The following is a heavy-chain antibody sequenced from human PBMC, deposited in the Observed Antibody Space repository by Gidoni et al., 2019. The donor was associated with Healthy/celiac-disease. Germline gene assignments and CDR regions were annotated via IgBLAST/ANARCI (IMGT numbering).Heavy chain of an antibody. CDR2: IYYSGST. D-gene: IGHD5-12*01. CDR1: GGSISSGGYY. J-gene: IGHJ3*02. CDR3: AREFWREMATIEGAFDI. Sequence: QVQLQESGPGLVKPSQTLSLTCTVPGGSISSGGYYWSWIRQHPGKGLEWIGYIYYSGSTYYNPSLKSRVTISVDTSKNQFSLKLSSVTAADTAVYYCAREFWREMATIEGAFDIWGQGTMVTVSS. V-gene: IGHV4-31*03.